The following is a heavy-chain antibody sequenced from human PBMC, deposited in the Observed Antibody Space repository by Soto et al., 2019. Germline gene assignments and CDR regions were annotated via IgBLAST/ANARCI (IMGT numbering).Heavy chain of an antibody. CDR3: ARWARIAMIALSNRDEWV. J-gene: IGHJ4*02. D-gene: IGHD3-22*01. V-gene: IGHV3-23*01. CDR1: GFIFSNYA. CDR2: ISGSGGST. Sequence: GGSLRLSCAASGFIFSNYAMNWVRQAPGKGLEWVSAISGSGGSTYYADSVKGRFTISRDSSKNTLYLQMNSLRVEDTATYYCARWARIAMIALSNRDEWVRGQGTLVTVSS.